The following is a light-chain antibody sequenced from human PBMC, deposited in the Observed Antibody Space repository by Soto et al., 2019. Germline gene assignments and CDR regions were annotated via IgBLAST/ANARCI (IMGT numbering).Light chain of an antibody. CDR2: RNN. J-gene: IGLJ2*01. CDR3: AAWDDSLSGRV. Sequence: QSVLTQPPSASGTPGQRVTISCSGSSSKIGSNYVSWYQQLPGTAPKLLIYRNNQRPSGVPDRFSGSKSGTSASLAISGLRSEDEADYYCAAWDDSLSGRVFGGGTKLTVL. V-gene: IGLV1-47*01. CDR1: SSKIGSNY.